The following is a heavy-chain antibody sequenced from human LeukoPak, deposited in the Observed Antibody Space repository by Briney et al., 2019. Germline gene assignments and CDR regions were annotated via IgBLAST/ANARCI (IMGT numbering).Heavy chain of an antibody. CDR2: ISSSSSTI. CDR3: ARDSRNAGYSYGYDDY. J-gene: IGHJ4*02. D-gene: IGHD5-18*01. Sequence: GGSLRLSCAASGLTFSSYSMNWVRQAPGKGLEWVSYISSSSSTIYYADSVKGRFTISRDNAKNSLYLQMNSLRDEDTAVYYCARDSRNAGYSYGYDDYWGQGTLVTVSS. CDR1: GLTFSSYS. V-gene: IGHV3-48*02.